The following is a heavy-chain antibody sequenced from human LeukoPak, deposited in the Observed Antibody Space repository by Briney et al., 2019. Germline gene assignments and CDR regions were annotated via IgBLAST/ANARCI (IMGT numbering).Heavy chain of an antibody. CDR1: GFTFNNAC. CDR2: IQRTNDGGRT. CDR3: VTAVAANAIVSNYVDY. Sequence: GGSLRLSCAASGFTFNNACMNWVRQAPGKGLEWVGRIQRTNDGGRTDYAAPVRGRFSISRDDSKTTLYLQMDSLQAEDTAVYYCVTAVAANAIVSNYVDYWGQGTPVTVFS. J-gene: IGHJ4*02. V-gene: IGHV3-15*01. D-gene: IGHD2-21*01.